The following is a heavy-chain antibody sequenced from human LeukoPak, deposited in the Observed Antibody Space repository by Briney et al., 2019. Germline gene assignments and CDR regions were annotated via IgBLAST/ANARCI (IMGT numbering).Heavy chain of an antibody. J-gene: IGHJ6*02. Sequence: ASVTVSFKASGGTFSSYAISWVRQAPGQGLEWMGGIIPIFGTANYAQKFQGRVTITADESTSTAYMELSCLRAEDTAVYYCARDGIIAVAGTDYYYGMDVWGQGTTVTVSS. V-gene: IGHV1-69*13. CDR1: GGTFSSYA. CDR3: ARDGIIAVAGTDYYYGMDV. D-gene: IGHD6-19*01. CDR2: IIPIFGTA.